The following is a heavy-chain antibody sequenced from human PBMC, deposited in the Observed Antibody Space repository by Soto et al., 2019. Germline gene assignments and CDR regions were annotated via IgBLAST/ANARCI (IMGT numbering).Heavy chain of an antibody. CDR3: ASDSSAYPYYGGDGYSSFDY. CDR2: IWYDGSNK. J-gene: IGHJ4*02. D-gene: IGHD2-21*01. Sequence: QVQLVESGGGVVQPGRSLRLSCAASGFTFSSYAMHWVRQAPGKGLEWVAVIWYDGSNKYYADSVKGRFTISRDNSKNTLYLQMNNLRGEDTAVYYCASDSSAYPYYGGDGYSSFDYWGQGTLVTVSS. CDR1: GFTFSSYA. V-gene: IGHV3-33*01.